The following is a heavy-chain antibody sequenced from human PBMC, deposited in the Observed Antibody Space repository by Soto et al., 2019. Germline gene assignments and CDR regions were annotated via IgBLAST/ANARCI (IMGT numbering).Heavy chain of an antibody. V-gene: IGHV4-59*01. CDR2: IHYSGTT. Sequence: PSLTCTVSGGSMRNYFWTWIRQPPGKGLEWIGYIHYSGTTSFFPSYNPSLRSRVTISEDTSKNQFSLKLLSVTTADTAVYFCAAGEASSRNLASYYFGFWGQGTLVTVSS. CDR1: GGSMRNYF. CDR3: AAGEASSRNLASYYFGF. D-gene: IGHD6-13*01. J-gene: IGHJ4*02.